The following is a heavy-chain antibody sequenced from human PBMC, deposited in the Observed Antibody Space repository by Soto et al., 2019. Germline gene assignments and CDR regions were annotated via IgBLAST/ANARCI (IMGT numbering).Heavy chain of an antibody. CDR3: ARDRAMKECGS. D-gene: IGHD3-3*01. Sequence: WTWIRQHPGKSLEWIGNIFYSGSTYYNPSLKSRVSISVDTSKNQFSLELSSVTAADTAVYYCARDRAMKECGSWGQGILVTVSS. J-gene: IGHJ5*02. CDR2: IFYSGST. V-gene: IGHV4-31*02.